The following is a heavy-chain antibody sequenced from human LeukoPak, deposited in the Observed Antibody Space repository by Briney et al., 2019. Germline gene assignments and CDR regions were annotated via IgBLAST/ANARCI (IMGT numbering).Heavy chain of an antibody. CDR1: GFTFSSYS. J-gene: IGHJ4*02. CDR3: ARGLWFGELFRGSQTN. D-gene: IGHD3-10*01. Sequence: GSLRLSCAASGFTFSSYSMNWVRPAPGKGLEWVSSISSSSSYIYYADSVKGRFTISRDNAKNSLYLQMNSLRAEDTAVYYCARGLWFGELFRGSQTNWGQGTLVTVSS. V-gene: IGHV3-21*01. CDR2: ISSSSSYI.